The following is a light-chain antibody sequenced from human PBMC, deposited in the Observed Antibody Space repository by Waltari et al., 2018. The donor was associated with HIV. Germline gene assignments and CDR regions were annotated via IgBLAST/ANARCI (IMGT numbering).Light chain of an antibody. CDR1: QDIRNY. V-gene: IGKV1-33*01. J-gene: IGKJ5*01. CDR2: DAS. CDR3: QQYDNHPIT. Sequence: IPITHSSYSLSASVGESITLTCQASQDIRNYLNWYQQKPGKAPKLLIYDASNLETGVPSRFSGSGSGTDFTFTISSLQPEDIATYYCQQYDNHPITFGQGTRLEIK.